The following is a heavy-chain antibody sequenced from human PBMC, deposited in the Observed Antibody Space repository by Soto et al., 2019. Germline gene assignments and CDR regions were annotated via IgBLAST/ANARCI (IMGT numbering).Heavy chain of an antibody. V-gene: IGHV1-18*01. CDR1: GYSFDSYG. D-gene: IGHD4-4*01. CDR2: ISPYNGNT. CDR3: ARDYSLWTGHAEP. Sequence: QVLLVQSGGEVKKPGASVKVSCKASGYSFDSYGISWLRQAPGQGLEWMGWISPYNGNTRIPQKLRGRVTMTTDTSTNTAFLEVTSLTSDDTAVYYCARDYSLWTGHAEPWGQGTLVTVSS. J-gene: IGHJ5*02.